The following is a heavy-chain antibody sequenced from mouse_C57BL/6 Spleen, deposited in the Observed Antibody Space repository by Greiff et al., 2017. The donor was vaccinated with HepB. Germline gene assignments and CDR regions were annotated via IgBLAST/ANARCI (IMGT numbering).Heavy chain of an antibody. CDR2: IDPSDSYT. Sequence: QVQLQQPGAELVRPGTSVKLSCKASGYTFTSYWMHWVKQRPGQGLEWIGVIDPSDSYTNYNQKFKGKATLTVDTSSSTAYMQRSSLTSEDSAVYYCARRSSYGYFDVWGTGTTVTVSS. CDR1: GYTFTSYW. J-gene: IGHJ1*03. D-gene: IGHD1-1*01. V-gene: IGHV1-59*01. CDR3: ARRSSYGYFDV.